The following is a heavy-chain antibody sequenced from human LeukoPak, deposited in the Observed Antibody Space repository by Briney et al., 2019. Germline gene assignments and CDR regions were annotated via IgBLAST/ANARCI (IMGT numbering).Heavy chain of an antibody. CDR3: ARDRLHYGEYEKTFDY. D-gene: IGHD4-17*01. V-gene: IGHV3-48*01. CDR2: ITFSSSTI. Sequence: GGSLRLSCAASGFTFSSYSMNWVRQAPGKGLEWVSYITFSSSTIYYADSVKGRFTISRDNAKNSLYLQMNSLRAEDTAVYYCARDRLHYGEYEKTFDYWGQGTLVSVSS. CDR1: GFTFSSYS. J-gene: IGHJ4*02.